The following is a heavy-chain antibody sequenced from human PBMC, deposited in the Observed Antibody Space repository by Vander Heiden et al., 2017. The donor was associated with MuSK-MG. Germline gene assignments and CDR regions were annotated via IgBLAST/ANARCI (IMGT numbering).Heavy chain of an antibody. J-gene: IGHJ6*03. CDR3: ARPKRGDYDYYYYLDV. V-gene: IGHV4-39*01. CDR2: FDSRGST. CDR1: GASINSLTNL. D-gene: IGHD2-21*02. Sequence: QLHLQESGPGLVKSSGTLSLTCTVSGASINSLTNLWGWFGQPPGEGLAWIGDFDSRGSTSYNPSLKSRVTISRDPTKNQFSLRLNSVTAADTAVYFCARPKRGDYDYYYYLDVWGKGTTVTVSS.